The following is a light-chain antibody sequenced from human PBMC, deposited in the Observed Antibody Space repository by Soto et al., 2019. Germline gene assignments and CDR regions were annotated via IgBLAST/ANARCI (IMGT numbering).Light chain of an antibody. V-gene: IGLV2-14*01. CDR1: SRDVGGYNY. J-gene: IGLJ1*01. CDR3: SSYTTSNPFYV. CDR2: EVS. Sequence: QSALTQPASVSGSPGQSITISCTGSSRDVGGYNYVSWYQQHPGKAPKLMIYEVSDRPSGISNRFSGSKSGNTASLTISGLQADDEAYYYCSSYTTSNPFYVFGTGTKVTVL.